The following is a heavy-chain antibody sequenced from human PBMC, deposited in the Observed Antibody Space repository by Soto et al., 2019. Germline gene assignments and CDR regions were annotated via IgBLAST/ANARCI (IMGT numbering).Heavy chain of an antibody. CDR2: IYYSGST. CDR3: ARQHLDASLPGAIGEFDI. CDR1: GGSISISSYY. V-gene: IGHV4-39*01. Sequence: SETLSLTCTVSGGSISISSYYWGWIRQPPGKGLEWFGSIYYSGSTYSNPSLRSRVTMSVDTSKNQFSLKLSSVTAADTAVYYCARQHLDASLPGAIGEFDIWGQGTKVTVSS. D-gene: IGHD2-2*01. J-gene: IGHJ3*02.